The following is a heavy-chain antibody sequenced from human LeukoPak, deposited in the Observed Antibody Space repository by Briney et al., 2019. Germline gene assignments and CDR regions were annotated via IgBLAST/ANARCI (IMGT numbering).Heavy chain of an antibody. Sequence: GGSLRLSCAASGFTFSSYAMHWVRQAPGKGLEWVAVIWYDGSNKYYADSVKGRFTISRDNSKNTLYLQMNSLRAEDTAVYYCARLEYSGSSGYWGQGTLVTVSS. D-gene: IGHD6-6*01. J-gene: IGHJ4*02. CDR3: ARLEYSGSSGY. V-gene: IGHV3-33*08. CDR2: IWYDGSNK. CDR1: GFTFSSYA.